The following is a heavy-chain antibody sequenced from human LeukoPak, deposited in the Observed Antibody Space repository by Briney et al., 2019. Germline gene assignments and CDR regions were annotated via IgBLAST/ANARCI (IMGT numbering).Heavy chain of an antibody. CDR1: GFTFSSYD. Sequence: GGSLRLSCAASGFTFSSYDMHWARQATGKGLEWVSVIGTAGDTYYPGSVKGRFTISRENAKNSLYLQMNSLRAEDTAVYYCARGPYYYGSGSPSELDYWGQGTLVTVSS. D-gene: IGHD3-10*01. J-gene: IGHJ4*02. CDR3: ARGPYYYGSGSPSELDY. V-gene: IGHV3-13*01. CDR2: IGTAGDT.